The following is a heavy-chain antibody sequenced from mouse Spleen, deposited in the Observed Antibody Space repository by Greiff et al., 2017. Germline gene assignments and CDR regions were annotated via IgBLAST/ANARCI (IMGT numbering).Heavy chain of an antibody. CDR2: IDPETGGT. D-gene: IGHD2-1*01. CDR3: TRTYLLRGFAY. CDR1: GYTFTDYE. V-gene: IGHV1-15*01. Sequence: VQLQQSGAELVRPGASVTLSCKASGYTFTDYEMHWVKQTPVHGLEWIGAIDPETGGTAYSQKFKGKAILTADKSSSTAYMELRSLTSEDSAVYYCTRTYLLRGFAYWGQGTLVTVSA. J-gene: IGHJ3*01.